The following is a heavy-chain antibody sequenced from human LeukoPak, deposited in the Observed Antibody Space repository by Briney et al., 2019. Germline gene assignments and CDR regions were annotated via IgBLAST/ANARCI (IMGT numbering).Heavy chain of an antibody. D-gene: IGHD3-22*01. J-gene: IGHJ4*02. CDR3: ARRCDTSSYYTYYFDY. CDR2: INPNSGGT. CDR1: VDTFTVYF. Sequence: ASVRDSSKDSVDTFTVYFMHWVRQAPGQGLEWMGWINPNSGGTNYAQKFQGRVTMTRDTSISTAYMELSRLRSDDTAVCFCARRCDTSSYYTYYFDYWGQGTLVTVSS. V-gene: IGHV1-2*02.